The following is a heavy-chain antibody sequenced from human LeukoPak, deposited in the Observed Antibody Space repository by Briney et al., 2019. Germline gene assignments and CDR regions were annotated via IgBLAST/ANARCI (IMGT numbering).Heavy chain of an antibody. CDR3: ARDLTTMIVVGAFDI. J-gene: IGHJ3*02. Sequence: GGSLRLSCAASEFTFSSYWMSWVRQAPGKGLEWVANIKQDGSEKYYVDSVKGRFTISRDNAKNSLYLQMNSLRAEDTAVYYCARDLTTMIVVGAFDIWGQGTMVTVSS. V-gene: IGHV3-7*01. CDR1: EFTFSSYW. D-gene: IGHD3-22*01. CDR2: IKQDGSEK.